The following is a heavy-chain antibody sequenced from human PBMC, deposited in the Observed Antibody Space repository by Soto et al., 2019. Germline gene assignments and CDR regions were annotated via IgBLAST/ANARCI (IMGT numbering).Heavy chain of an antibody. Sequence: QVQLQQWGAGLLKPSETLSLTCAVYGGSFSGYYWRWIRQPPGKGLEWIGEINHSGSTNYNPSLKRRVTISVDTSKNQFCLKLSSVTAADTAVYYCATNTYCSCGSCYDYYYYYMDVWGKGTTVTVSS. CDR3: ATNTYCSCGSCYDYYYYYMDV. J-gene: IGHJ6*03. CDR1: GGSFSGYY. D-gene: IGHD2-15*01. CDR2: INHSGST. V-gene: IGHV4-34*01.